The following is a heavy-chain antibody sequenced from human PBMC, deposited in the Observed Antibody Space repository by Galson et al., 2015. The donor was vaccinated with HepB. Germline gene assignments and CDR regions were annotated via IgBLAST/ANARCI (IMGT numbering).Heavy chain of an antibody. D-gene: IGHD3-22*01. CDR1: GYTFTSYY. CDR2: INPSGGST. Sequence: SVKVSCKASGYTFTSYYMHWVRQAPGRGLEWMGIINPSGGSTDYAQRFQGRVTMTRDTSTSTVYMELSSLRSEDTAVYYCARGGLYYDSRGYYPDSWGQGTLVTVSP. V-gene: IGHV1-46*01. J-gene: IGHJ4*02. CDR3: ARGGLYYDSRGYYPDS.